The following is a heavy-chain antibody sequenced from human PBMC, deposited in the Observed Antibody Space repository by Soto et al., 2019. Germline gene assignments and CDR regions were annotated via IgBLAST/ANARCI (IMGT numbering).Heavy chain of an antibody. D-gene: IGHD6-13*01. CDR3: ARTQDPYTSSWQGGY. Sequence: EVQLVESGGGLVQPGGSLRLSCAASGFTFSSYSMNWVRQAPGKGLQWVSYISSSITTVYYADSVKGRFTISRDNAKNQLYLQMNSLRDEDTAVYYCARTQDPYTSSWQGGYWGQGTLVTVSS. CDR1: GFTFSSYS. J-gene: IGHJ4*02. CDR2: ISSSITTV. V-gene: IGHV3-48*02.